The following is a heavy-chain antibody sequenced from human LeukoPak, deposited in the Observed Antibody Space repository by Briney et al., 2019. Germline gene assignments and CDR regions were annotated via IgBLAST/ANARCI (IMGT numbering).Heavy chain of an antibody. CDR1: GYSFSNFG. CDR2: IIPILGIA. CDR3: ARGGGGGYDFWSGYLVLIDY. V-gene: IGHV1-69*04. D-gene: IGHD3-3*01. J-gene: IGHJ4*02. Sequence: SVKVSCKASGYSFSNFGISWVRQAPGQGLEWMGRIIPILGIANYAQKFQGRVTITADKSTSTAYMELSSLRPEDTAVYYCARGGGGGYDFWSGYLVLIDYWGQGTLVTVSS.